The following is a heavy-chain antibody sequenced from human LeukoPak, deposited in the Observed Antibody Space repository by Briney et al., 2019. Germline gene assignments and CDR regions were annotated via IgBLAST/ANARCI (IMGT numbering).Heavy chain of an antibody. CDR3: ASAGPATHFDY. CDR2: IIPILGIA. D-gene: IGHD1-1*01. Sequence: VASVKVSCKASGGTFSSYAISWVRQAPGQGLEWMGRIIPILGIANYAQKFQGRVTITADKSTSTAYMELSSLRSEDTAVYYCASAGPATHFDYWGQGTLVTVSS. V-gene: IGHV1-69*04. CDR1: GGTFSSYA. J-gene: IGHJ4*02.